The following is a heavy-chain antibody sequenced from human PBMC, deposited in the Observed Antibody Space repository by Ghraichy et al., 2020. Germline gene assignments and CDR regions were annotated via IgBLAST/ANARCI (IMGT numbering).Heavy chain of an antibody. Sequence: SETLSLTCAVSGDYISRKFYYWGWIRQSPGKGLEWIGSIYYSGRTYYNPSLKSRLTMYVDTSKNQFSLKLTSLTAADTAVYYCARQYDFWSGYDQDYGMDVWGQGTTVTVSS. V-gene: IGHV4-39*01. CDR2: IYYSGRT. D-gene: IGHD3-3*01. CDR3: ARQYDFWSGYDQDYGMDV. J-gene: IGHJ6*02. CDR1: GDYISRKFYY.